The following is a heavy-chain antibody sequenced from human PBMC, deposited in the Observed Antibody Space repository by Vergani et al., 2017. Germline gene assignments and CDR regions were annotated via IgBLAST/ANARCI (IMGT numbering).Heavy chain of an antibody. Sequence: EVQLLESGGGLVQPGGSLRLSCAASGFTFSSYAMSWVRQAPGKGLEWVSAISGSGGSTYYADSVKGRFTISRDNSKNTLYLQMNSLRAEDTAVYYCAKVGGCSSTSCYKAKGWFDPWGQGTLVTVSS. CDR2: ISGSGGST. CDR3: AKVGGCSSTSCYKAKGWFDP. J-gene: IGHJ5*02. CDR1: GFTFSSYA. V-gene: IGHV3-23*01. D-gene: IGHD2-2*02.